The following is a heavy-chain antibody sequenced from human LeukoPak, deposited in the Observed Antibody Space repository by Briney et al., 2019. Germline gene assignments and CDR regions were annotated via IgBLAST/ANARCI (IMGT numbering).Heavy chain of an antibody. V-gene: IGHV3-23*01. Sequence: PGGSLRLSCAASGFTFSNYDMSWVRQAPGKGLEWVSAISGSGGSTYYADSVKGRFTISRDNFKNTLYLQMNSLRADDTAVYYCAKDGGVWFGESNDYWGQGTLVTVSS. CDR3: AKDGGVWFGESNDY. CDR1: GFTFSNYD. J-gene: IGHJ4*02. D-gene: IGHD3-10*01. CDR2: ISGSGGST.